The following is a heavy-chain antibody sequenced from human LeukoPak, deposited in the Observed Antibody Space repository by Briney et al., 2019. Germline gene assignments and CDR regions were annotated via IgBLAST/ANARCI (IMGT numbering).Heavy chain of an antibody. V-gene: IGHV4-38-2*02. J-gene: IGHJ3*02. CDR3: ARDRVHYYDSSGSLAPYNAFDI. D-gene: IGHD3-22*01. CDR2: SYHSGNT. Sequence: SETLSLTCSVSGYSISSGYYWGWIRQPPGKGLEWIGSSYHSGNTYFNPSLKSRVTISVDTSKNQFSLKLNSVTAADTAVYYCARDRVHYYDSSGSLAPYNAFDIWGQGTMVTVSS. CDR1: GYSISSGYY.